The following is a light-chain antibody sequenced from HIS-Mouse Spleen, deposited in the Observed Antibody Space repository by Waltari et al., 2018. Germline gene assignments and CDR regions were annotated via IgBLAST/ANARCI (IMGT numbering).Light chain of an antibody. V-gene: IGKV3-20*01. J-gene: IGKJ1*01. CDR1: QSVSSSS. CDR2: GAS. Sequence: EIVLTQSPGTLSLSPGERATLSCRASQSVSSSSLAWYQQKPGQAPRLPIYGASSRATGIPDRFSGSGSGTDFSLTISRLEPEDFAVYYCQQYGSSPPWTFGQGTKVEIK. CDR3: QQYGSSPPWT.